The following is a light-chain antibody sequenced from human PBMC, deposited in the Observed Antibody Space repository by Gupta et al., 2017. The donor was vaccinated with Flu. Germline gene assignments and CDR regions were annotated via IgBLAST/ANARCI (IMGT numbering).Light chain of an antibody. Sequence: QCALTQPRSVSGSPGPPLTISCTGTSSEFGAYIYVSLNQKYPRKAPKVLIYDVRKRPLGVPVRFSGSKSGSTASLTISGRQVDDEADYFCCAHAGNYRVVFGGGTKLTVL. CDR2: DVR. J-gene: IGLJ2*01. CDR3: CAHAGNYRVV. V-gene: IGLV2-11*01. CDR1: SSEFGAYIY.